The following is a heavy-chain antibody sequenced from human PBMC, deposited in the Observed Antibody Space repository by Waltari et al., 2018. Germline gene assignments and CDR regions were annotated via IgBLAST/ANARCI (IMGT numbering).Heavy chain of an antibody. J-gene: IGHJ4*02. Sequence: EVHLLESGGGLVQPGGSLRLSCAASGFSLSAHWMTWVRQAPGKGVEWVANINYGGSAKYQVDSVNGRFLISRDNAKNSLYLQMNSVTAEDTAIYYCARGSASYVRFWDLWGQGTMVTVSS. D-gene: IGHD3-10*02. CDR1: GFSLSAHW. CDR2: INYGGSAK. V-gene: IGHV3-7*03. CDR3: ARGSASYVRFWDL.